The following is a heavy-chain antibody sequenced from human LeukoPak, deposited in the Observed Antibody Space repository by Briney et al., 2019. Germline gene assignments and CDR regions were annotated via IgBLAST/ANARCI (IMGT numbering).Heavy chain of an antibody. V-gene: IGHV4-59*08. Sequence: PSETLSLTCTVSGGSISSYYWSWIRQPPGKGLEWIGYIYYSGSTNYNPSLKSRVTMSVDTSKNQFSLKLSSVTAADTAVYYCARAITMVRGANLNWFDPWGQGTLVTVSS. CDR2: IYYSGST. D-gene: IGHD3-10*01. CDR1: GGSISSYY. J-gene: IGHJ5*02. CDR3: ARAITMVRGANLNWFDP.